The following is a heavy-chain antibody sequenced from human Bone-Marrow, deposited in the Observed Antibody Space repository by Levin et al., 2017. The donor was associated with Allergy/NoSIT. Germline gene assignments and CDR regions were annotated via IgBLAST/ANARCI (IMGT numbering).Heavy chain of an antibody. Sequence: KISCKASGGTFSSYAISWVRQAPGQGLEWMGGIIPIFGTANYAQKFQGRVTITADESTSTAYMELSSLRSEDTAVYYCARDGLFKHSRDDIVVVVAATLFDYWGQGTLVTVSS. D-gene: IGHD2-15*01. V-gene: IGHV1-69*01. J-gene: IGHJ4*02. CDR1: GGTFSSYA. CDR2: IIPIFGTA. CDR3: ARDGLFKHSRDDIVVVVAATLFDY.